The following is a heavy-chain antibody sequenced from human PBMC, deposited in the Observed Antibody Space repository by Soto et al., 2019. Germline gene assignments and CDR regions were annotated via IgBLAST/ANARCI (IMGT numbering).Heavy chain of an antibody. CDR1: GGSISSYY. J-gene: IGHJ6*03. V-gene: IGHV4-59*01. Sequence: SETLSLTCTVSGGSISSYYWSWIRQPPGKGLEWIGYIYYSGSTNYNPSLKSRVTISVDTSKNQCSLKLSSVTAADTAVYYCARGTTYYDFWSGYYPYMDVWGKGTTVTVSS. D-gene: IGHD3-3*01. CDR2: IYYSGST. CDR3: ARGTTYYDFWSGYYPYMDV.